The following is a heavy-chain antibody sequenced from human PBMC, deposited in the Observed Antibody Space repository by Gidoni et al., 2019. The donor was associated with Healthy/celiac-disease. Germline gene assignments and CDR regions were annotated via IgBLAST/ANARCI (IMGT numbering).Heavy chain of an antibody. CDR2: INPNSGGT. V-gene: IGHV1-2*02. CDR1: GYTFTGYY. Sequence: QGQLVQYGAEVKKPGASVKVSCKASGYTFTGYYMHWVRQAPGQGLEWMGWINPNSGGTNYAQKCQGRVTMTRDTSISTAYMELSRLRSDDTAVYYCARAEMATGPKTRGLGWFDPWGQGTLVTVSS. D-gene: IGHD3-16*01. J-gene: IGHJ5*02. CDR3: ARAEMATGPKTRGLGWFDP.